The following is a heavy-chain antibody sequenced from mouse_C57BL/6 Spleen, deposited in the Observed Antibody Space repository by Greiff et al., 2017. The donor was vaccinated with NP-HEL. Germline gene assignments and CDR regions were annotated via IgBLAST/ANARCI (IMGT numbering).Heavy chain of an antibody. J-gene: IGHJ3*01. CDR1: GYTFTSYW. CDR3: ARDDGYYSTWFAY. Sequence: QVQLQQPGAELVKPGASVKMSCKASGYTFTSYWITWVKQRPGQGLEWIGDIYPGSGSTNYNEKFKSKATLTVDTSSSTAYMQLSSLTSEDSAVYYCARDDGYYSTWFAYWGQGTLVTVSA. CDR2: IYPGSGST. V-gene: IGHV1-55*01. D-gene: IGHD2-3*01.